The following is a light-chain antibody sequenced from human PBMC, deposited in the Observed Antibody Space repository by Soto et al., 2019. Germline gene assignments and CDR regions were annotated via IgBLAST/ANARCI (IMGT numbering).Light chain of an antibody. V-gene: IGLV2-14*01. CDR1: MRDVGAYNL. CDR2: EVR. Sequence: QSALTQPASVSGFAGQSITISCSGTMRDVGAYNLVSWYQQHPGTAPKLIIYEVRNRPSGISSRFSGSRSGNTASLTISGLQPEDEGDYYCSAYTARSTLLFGGGTKLTVL. J-gene: IGLJ3*02. CDR3: SAYTARSTLL.